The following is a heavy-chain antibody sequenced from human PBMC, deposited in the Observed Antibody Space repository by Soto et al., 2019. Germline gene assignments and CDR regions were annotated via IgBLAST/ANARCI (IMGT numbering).Heavy chain of an antibody. J-gene: IGHJ4*02. D-gene: IGHD3-22*01. CDR1: GFTFSSYG. Sequence: QVQLVESGGGVVQPGRSLRLSCAASGFTFSSYGMHWVRQAPGKGLEWVAVIWYDGSNKYYADSVKGRFTIARDNSKNTLYLQMNSLSAEDTAVYYCASDYYDSSGRKVSYDYWGQGTLVTVSS. V-gene: IGHV3-33*01. CDR3: ASDYYDSSGRKVSYDY. CDR2: IWYDGSNK.